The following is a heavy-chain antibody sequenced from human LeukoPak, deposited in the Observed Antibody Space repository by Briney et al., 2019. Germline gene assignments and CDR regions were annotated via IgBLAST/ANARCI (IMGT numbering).Heavy chain of an antibody. CDR2: INPSSGGT. D-gene: IGHD3-10*02. Sequence: ASVKVSCKASGYTLSDYYLHWVRQAPGQGLEWVGWINPSSGGTNYAQKFQGRVTMTRDTSISTAYMELSRLRSDDTAVYYCARDQQKGFTMLRAPYFFDYWGQGTLVTVSS. CDR3: ARDQQKGFTMLRAPYFFDY. J-gene: IGHJ4*02. CDR1: GYTLSDYY. V-gene: IGHV1-2*02.